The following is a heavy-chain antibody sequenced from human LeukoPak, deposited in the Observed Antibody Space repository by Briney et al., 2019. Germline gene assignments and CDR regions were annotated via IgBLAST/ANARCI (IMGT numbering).Heavy chain of an antibody. J-gene: IGHJ4*02. V-gene: IGHV4-59*08. CDR1: GDSISSYY. CDR2: IYYSGST. CDR3: ARVTNVGRDYFDY. D-gene: IGHD2-8*01. Sequence: SETLSLTCTVPGDSISSYYWSWTRQPPGKGLEWIGYIYYSGSTNYNPSLKSRVTISVDTSKNQFSLKLSSVTAADTAVYYCARVTNVGRDYFDYWGQGTLVTVSS.